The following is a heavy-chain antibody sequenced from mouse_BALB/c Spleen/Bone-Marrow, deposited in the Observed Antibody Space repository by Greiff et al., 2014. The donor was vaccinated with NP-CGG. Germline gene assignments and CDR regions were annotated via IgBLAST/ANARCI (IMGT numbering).Heavy chain of an antibody. Sequence: EVKLVESGGGLVKPGGSLKLSCAASGFTFSSYAMSWVRQTPEKRLEWVASISRGGSTYYPDSVKGRFTISRDNARNILYLQMSSLRSEDTAMYYCARGGGYYYAMDYWGQGTSVTVSS. CDR1: GFTFSSYA. V-gene: IGHV5-6-5*01. CDR3: ARGGGYYYAMDY. J-gene: IGHJ4*01. CDR2: ISRGGST.